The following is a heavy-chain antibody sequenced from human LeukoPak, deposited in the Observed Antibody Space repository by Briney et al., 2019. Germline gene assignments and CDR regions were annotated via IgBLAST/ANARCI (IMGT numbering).Heavy chain of an antibody. CDR3: ARRGHEDSSSWHPYYYYGMDV. V-gene: IGHV5-10-1*01. J-gene: IGHJ6*02. Sequence: GESLKNSCKGSGCSFTSYWISWVRQMPGKGLEWMGRIDPSDSYTNYSPSFQGHVTISADKSISTAYLQWSSLKASDTAMYYCARRGHEDSSSWHPYYYYGMDVWGQGTTVTVSS. CDR1: GCSFTSYW. CDR2: IDPSDSYT. D-gene: IGHD6-13*01.